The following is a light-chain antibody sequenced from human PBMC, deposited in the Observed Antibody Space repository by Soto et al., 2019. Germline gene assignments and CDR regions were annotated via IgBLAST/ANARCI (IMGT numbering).Light chain of an antibody. Sequence: QPVLTQPASVSGSPGQSITISCTGTSSDVGSYNLASWYQQHPGKAPKLMIYEGSKRPSGVSNRFSGSKSGNTASLTISGLQAEDEADYYCCSYAGSSTLVVFGGGTKLTVL. CDR3: CSYAGSSTLVV. J-gene: IGLJ2*01. CDR2: EGS. CDR1: SSDVGSYNL. V-gene: IGLV2-23*01.